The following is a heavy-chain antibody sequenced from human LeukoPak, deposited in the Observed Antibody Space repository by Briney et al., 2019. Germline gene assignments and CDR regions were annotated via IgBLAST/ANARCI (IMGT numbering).Heavy chain of an antibody. J-gene: IGHJ4*02. CDR1: GFTFSSYA. V-gene: IGHV3-23*01. CDR3: ARLDHDYGGTYDY. Sequence: GGSLRLSCAASGFTFSSYAMSWVRQAPGKGLEWVSAISGSGGSTYYADSVKGRFTIPRDNSKNTLYLQMNSLRAEDTAVYYCARLDHDYGGTYDYWGQGTLVTVSS. CDR2: ISGSGGST. D-gene: IGHD4-23*01.